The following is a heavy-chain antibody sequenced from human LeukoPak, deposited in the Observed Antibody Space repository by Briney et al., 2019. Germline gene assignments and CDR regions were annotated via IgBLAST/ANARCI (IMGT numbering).Heavy chain of an antibody. CDR2: IYTSGST. D-gene: IGHD6-13*01. Sequence: SETLSLTCTVSGSSISSYYWSWIRQPAGKGLEWIGRIYTSGSTNYNPSLKSRVTMSVDTSKNQFSLKLSSVTAADTAVYYCARDGRRAAGRGYHSNWFDPWGQGTLVTVSS. CDR3: ARDGRRAAGRGYHSNWFDP. CDR1: GSSISSYY. V-gene: IGHV4-4*07. J-gene: IGHJ5*02.